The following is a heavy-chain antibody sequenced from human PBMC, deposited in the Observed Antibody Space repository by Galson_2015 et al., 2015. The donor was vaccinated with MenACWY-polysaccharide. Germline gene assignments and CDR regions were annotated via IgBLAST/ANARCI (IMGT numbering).Heavy chain of an antibody. D-gene: IGHD3-9*01. J-gene: IGHJ4*02. CDR1: GFIFSNHA. CDR2: ISYDGINK. V-gene: IGHV3-30-3*01. CDR3: VRDASPLGRYFDSKGWDY. Sequence: FLRLSCAVSGFIFSNHAMHWVRQAPGKGLEWVGVISYDGINKYYADSVKGRVTISRDDSQNTLFLQWNSLRAEDTAIYYCVRDASPLGRYFDSKGWDYWGQGSLVTVSS.